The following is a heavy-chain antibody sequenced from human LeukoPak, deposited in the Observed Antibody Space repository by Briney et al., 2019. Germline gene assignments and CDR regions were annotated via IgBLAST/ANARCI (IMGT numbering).Heavy chain of an antibody. CDR2: ISSSGGVT. D-gene: IGHD4-17*01. CDR1: GFIFSNTE. Sequence: GGSLRLSCTVSGFIFSNTEMKWVRQAPGKGLEWVSFISSSGGVTNYADSVKGRFTISRDNAKKSLYLQMNSLTAEDTAVYYCARPALYLHGDFPRVWGRGTTVIVSS. J-gene: IGHJ6*04. V-gene: IGHV3-48*03. CDR3: ARPALYLHGDFPRV.